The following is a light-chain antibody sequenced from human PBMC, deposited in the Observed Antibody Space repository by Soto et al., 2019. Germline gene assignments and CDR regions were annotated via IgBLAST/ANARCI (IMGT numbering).Light chain of an antibody. J-gene: IGKJ2*01. CDR3: QQSYSTPYT. V-gene: IGKV1-39*01. CDR2: AAS. Sequence: DLQMTQSPSSLSASVGDRVTITCRASQSISSSLNWYQQKPGKAPKLLIYAASSLQSGVPSRFSGSGSGTDFTLTISSLQPEDFATYYCQQSYSTPYTFAQGTMLEIK. CDR1: QSISSS.